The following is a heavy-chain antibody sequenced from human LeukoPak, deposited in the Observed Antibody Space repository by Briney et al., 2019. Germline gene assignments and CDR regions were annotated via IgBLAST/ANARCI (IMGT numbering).Heavy chain of an antibody. CDR1: GYTFTSYG. V-gene: IGHV1-18*01. Sequence: ASVKVSCKASGYTFTSYGISWVRQAPGQGLEWMGWISAYIGNTNYAQKFQGRVTITADESTSTAYMELSSLRSEDTAVYYCARGPSVVTDNYFDYWGQGTLVTVSS. CDR3: ARGPSVVTDNYFDY. D-gene: IGHD2-21*01. J-gene: IGHJ4*02. CDR2: ISAYIGNT.